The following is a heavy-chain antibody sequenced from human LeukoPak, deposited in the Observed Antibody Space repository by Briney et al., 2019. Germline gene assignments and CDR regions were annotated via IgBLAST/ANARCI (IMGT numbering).Heavy chain of an antibody. CDR2: INHDGSDT. CDR1: GFTFKLYW. V-gene: IGHV3-74*01. D-gene: IGHD2-15*01. J-gene: IGHJ5*02. CDR3: VRGGPSTWS. Sequence: GGFLRLSCAASGFTFKLYWMHWVRQVPGRGPVWVSRINHDGSDTIYADSVRGRFTISRDDAKNTLYLQMNNLRAEDTAVYYCVRGGPSTWSWGQGTLVTVSS.